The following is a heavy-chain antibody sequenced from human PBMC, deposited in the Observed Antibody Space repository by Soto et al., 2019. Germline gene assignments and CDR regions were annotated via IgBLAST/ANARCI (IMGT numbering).Heavy chain of an antibody. D-gene: IGHD3-10*01. CDR3: ARESGWFGEFNYYYNGMDV. V-gene: IGHV4-30-4*01. CDR1: GGSISSGNYY. CDR2: IFYSGTT. Sequence: QVQLQESGPGLVKPSQTLCLTCTVSGGSISSGNYYWTWIRQPPGKGLEWIGHIFYSGTTYYNPSXEXXXXXXXXXXXXXXXXXXXXXXXXDTAVYYCARESGWFGEFNYYYNGMDVWGQGIMVTVSS. J-gene: IGHJ6*02.